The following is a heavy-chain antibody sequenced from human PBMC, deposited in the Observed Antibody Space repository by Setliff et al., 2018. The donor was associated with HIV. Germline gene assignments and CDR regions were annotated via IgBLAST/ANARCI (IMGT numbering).Heavy chain of an antibody. Sequence: SVKVSCKASGGTFRSYGISWVRQAPGQGPEWMAGIIPMFGTTNYAQKFQGRVTITADESTSTAYMELSSLRSDDPAVYYCARVAEMATIGYNYFYMDVWGQGTTVTVSS. J-gene: IGHJ6*03. CDR3: ARVAEMATIGYNYFYMDV. CDR2: IIPMFGTT. CDR1: GGTFRSYG. D-gene: IGHD5-12*01. V-gene: IGHV1-69*13.